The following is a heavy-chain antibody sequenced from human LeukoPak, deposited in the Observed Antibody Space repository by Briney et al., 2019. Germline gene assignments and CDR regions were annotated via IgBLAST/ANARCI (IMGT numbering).Heavy chain of an antibody. D-gene: IGHD1-26*01. CDR3: AGSRRGGGATDFDY. CDR2: IYYSGST. J-gene: IGHJ4*02. Sequence: PSETLSLTCTVSGGSISSYYWSWIRQPPGKGLEWIGYIYYSGSTNYNPSLKSRVTISVDTSKNQFSLELSSVTAADTAVYYCAGSRRGGGATDFDYWGQGTLVTVSS. CDR1: GGSISSYY. V-gene: IGHV4-59*08.